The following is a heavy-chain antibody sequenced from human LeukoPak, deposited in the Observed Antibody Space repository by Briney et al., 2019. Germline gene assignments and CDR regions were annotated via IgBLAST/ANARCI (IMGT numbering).Heavy chain of an antibody. J-gene: IGHJ3*02. V-gene: IGHV1-18*01. CDR3: ARDPYGGNSYDAFDI. CDR1: GYTFTSYG. Sequence: ASVKVSCKASGYTFTSYGISWVRQAPGQGLEWMGWISAYNGNTNYAQELQGRVTMTTDTSTSTAYMELRSLRSDDTAVYYCARDPYGGNSYDAFDIWGQGTMVTVSS. CDR2: ISAYNGNT. D-gene: IGHD4-23*01.